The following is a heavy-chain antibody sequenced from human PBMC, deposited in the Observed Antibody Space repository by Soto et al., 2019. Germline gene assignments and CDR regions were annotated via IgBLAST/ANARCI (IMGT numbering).Heavy chain of an antibody. CDR1: GFTFSNAW. CDR3: TTGGPHIYGGNAIDY. V-gene: IGHV3-15*07. Sequence: EVQLVESGGGLVKPGGSLRLSCAASGFTFSNAWMNWVRQAPGKGLEWVGRIKSKTDGGTTDYAAPVQGSFTISRDDSNNTLYRQMNSLNTADTAVYYCTTGGPHIYGGNAIDYWGQGALVTVSS. D-gene: IGHD4-17*01. J-gene: IGHJ4*02. CDR2: IKSKTDGGTT.